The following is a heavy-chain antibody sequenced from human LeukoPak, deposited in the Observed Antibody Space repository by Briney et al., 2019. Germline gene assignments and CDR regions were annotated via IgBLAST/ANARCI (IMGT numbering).Heavy chain of an antibody. J-gene: IGHJ4*02. V-gene: IGHV3-21*01. CDR2: ISSSSSYI. CDR3: ARAFPYYYDSSGYWYYFDY. Sequence: GGSLRLSCAASGFTFSSYSMNWVRQAPGKGLEWVSSISSSSSYIYYADSVKGRFTISRDNAKNSLYLQMNSLRAGDTAVYYCARAFPYYYDSSGYWYYFDYWGQGTLVTVSS. CDR1: GFTFSSYS. D-gene: IGHD3-22*01.